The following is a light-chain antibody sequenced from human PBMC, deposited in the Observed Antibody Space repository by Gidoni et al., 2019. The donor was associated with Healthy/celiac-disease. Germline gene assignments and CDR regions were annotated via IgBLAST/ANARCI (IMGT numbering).Light chain of an antibody. CDR1: QSVRSY. CDR2: DAS. V-gene: IGKV3-11*01. J-gene: IGKJ3*01. CDR3: QQRSNWIT. Sequence: VLPQSPATLSLSPGERATLSCRASQSVRSYLAWYQQKPGQAPRLLIYDASNRATGIPARFSGSGSGTEFTLTISSLEPEDFAVYYCQQRSNWITFGPGTKVDIK.